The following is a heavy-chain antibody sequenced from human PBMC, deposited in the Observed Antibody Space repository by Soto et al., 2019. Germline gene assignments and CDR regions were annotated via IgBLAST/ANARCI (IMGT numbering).Heavy chain of an antibody. CDR3: ARDIVSVGPRANEAFDV. V-gene: IGHV1-3*01. J-gene: IGHJ3*01. CDR1: GFTFSDTL. CDR2: INHANGNT. Sequence: QVKLVQSGAELKKPGASVNISCQASGFTFSDTLINWVRQGPGHRLEWMGWINHANGNTRYSESFQGRVTISSLSSASTAYVALSDLTSDDTAVYYCARDIVSVGPRANEAFDVWGQATMINVSS. D-gene: IGHD1-26*01.